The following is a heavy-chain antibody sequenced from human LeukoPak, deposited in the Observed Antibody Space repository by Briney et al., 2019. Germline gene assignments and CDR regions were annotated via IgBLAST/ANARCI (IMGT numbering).Heavy chain of an antibody. Sequence: GGSLRLSCAASGFTLSNFAMTWVRQAPGKGLEWVSSISDIGPNTYYAASVKGRFTISRDTSKNTLYLQMNSLRAEDTAVYYCTKRLSLRFDAFDIWGPGT. CDR1: GFTLSNFA. CDR2: ISDIGPNT. V-gene: IGHV3-23*01. CDR3: TKRLSLRFDAFDI. D-gene: IGHD3-3*01. J-gene: IGHJ3*02.